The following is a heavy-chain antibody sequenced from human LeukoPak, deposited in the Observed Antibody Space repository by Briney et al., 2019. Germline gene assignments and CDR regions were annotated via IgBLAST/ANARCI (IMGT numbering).Heavy chain of an antibody. Sequence: PGGSLRLSCAASGFTFSSYSMNWVRQAPGKGLEWVSYIGSSSSTIYYADSVKGRFTISRDNSKNTLYLQMNSLRAEDTAVYYCARGRSYHILTGFRRGFDAFDIWGQGTMVTVSS. J-gene: IGHJ3*02. D-gene: IGHD3-9*01. V-gene: IGHV3-48*01. CDR3: ARGRSYHILTGFRRGFDAFDI. CDR2: IGSSSSTI. CDR1: GFTFSSYS.